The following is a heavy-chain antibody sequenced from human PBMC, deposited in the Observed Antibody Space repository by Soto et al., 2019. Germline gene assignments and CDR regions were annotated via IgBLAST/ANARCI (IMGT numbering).Heavy chain of an antibody. CDR1: GFTFSSYL. D-gene: IGHD4-4*01. J-gene: IGHJ6*02. Sequence: PGGSLRLSCAASGFTFSSYLMSWVRQAPGKGLEWVANIKQDGSEKYYVDSVKGRFTISRDNAKNSLYLQMNSLRAEDTALYYCARGDYSDYSNFDAYYYYGMDAWGQGTTVTVSS. CDR3: ARGDYSDYSNFDAYYYYGMDA. CDR2: IKQDGSEK. V-gene: IGHV3-7*05.